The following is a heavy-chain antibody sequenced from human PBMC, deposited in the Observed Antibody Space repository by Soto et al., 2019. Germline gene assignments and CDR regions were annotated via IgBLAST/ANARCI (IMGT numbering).Heavy chain of an antibody. CDR3: ARGEITLLGGMDV. Sequence: PSETLSLTCTVSGGSFRGYYWGCVRQPPGKGLEWIVEINHSGSSNYHPSLKSRVTISVATSKNQFSLTVNSVTPADTAVYYCARGEITLLGGMDVWGQGTTVTVSS. CDR2: INHSGSS. D-gene: IGHD3-10*01. V-gene: IGHV4-34*01. CDR1: GGSFRGYY. J-gene: IGHJ6*02.